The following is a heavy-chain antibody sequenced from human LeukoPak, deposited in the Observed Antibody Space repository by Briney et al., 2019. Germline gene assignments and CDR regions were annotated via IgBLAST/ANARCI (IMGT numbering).Heavy chain of an antibody. CDR1: GITLSNYG. V-gene: IGHV3-23*01. J-gene: IGHJ4*02. CDR3: ARDRGTYSSGWYPGY. Sequence: GGSLRLSCAVSGITLSNYGMSWVRQAPGKGLGWVAGISDSGGRTNYADSVKGRFTISRDNSKNTLYLQMNSLRAEDTAVYCCARDRGTYSSGWYPGYWGQGTLVTVSS. CDR2: ISDSGGRT. D-gene: IGHD6-19*01.